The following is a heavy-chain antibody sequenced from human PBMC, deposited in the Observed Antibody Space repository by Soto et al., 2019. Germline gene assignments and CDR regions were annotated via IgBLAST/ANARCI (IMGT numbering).Heavy chain of an antibody. J-gene: IGHJ6*03. V-gene: IGHV3-74*01. CDR3: ARDLMSSSGRGYYYYYMDV. Sequence: GGSLRLSCAASGFTFRSYWMHWVRQAPGKGLVWVSRINSDGSRTSYADSVKGRSTISRDNAKNTLYLQMNSLRAEDTAVYYCARDLMSSSGRGYYYYYMDVWGKGTTVTVSS. D-gene: IGHD6-6*01. CDR2: INSDGSRT. CDR1: GFTFRSYW.